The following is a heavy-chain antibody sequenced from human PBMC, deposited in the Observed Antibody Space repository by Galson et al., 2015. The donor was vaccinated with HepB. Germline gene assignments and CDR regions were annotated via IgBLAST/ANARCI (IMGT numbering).Heavy chain of an antibody. D-gene: IGHD1-14*01. CDR2: ITQDGSEK. CDR3: ARGGGNL. J-gene: IGHJ6*02. V-gene: IGHV3-7*03. CDR1: GFTFSSHW. Sequence: SLRLSCAASGFTFSSHWMTWVRQAPGKGLEWVAYITQDGSEKRYVDSVKGRFTISRDNAKNSLYLQMNSLRAEDTAIYYCARGGGNLWGQGTTVTVSS.